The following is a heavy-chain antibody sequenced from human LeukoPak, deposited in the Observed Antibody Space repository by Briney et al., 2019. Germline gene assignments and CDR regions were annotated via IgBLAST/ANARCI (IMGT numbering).Heavy chain of an antibody. J-gene: IGHJ4*02. V-gene: IGHV3-23*01. D-gene: IGHD3-10*01. CDR3: ATGVSRGGDYGY. CDR1: GFTFSSCA. CDR2: ISGSGGST. Sequence: GGSLRLSCAASGFTFSSCAMSWVRQAPGKGLEWVSAISGSGGSTYYADSVKGRFTISRDNSKNTLYLQMNSLRAEDTAVYYCATGVSRGGDYGYWGQGTLVTVSS.